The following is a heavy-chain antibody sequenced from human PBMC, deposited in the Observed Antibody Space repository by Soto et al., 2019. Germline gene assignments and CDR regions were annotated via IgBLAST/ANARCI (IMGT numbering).Heavy chain of an antibody. V-gene: IGHV2-5*02. CDR2: IYWDGDK. Sequence: QINLIESGPTLVKPTQTLTLTCTFSGISLSTSGAAVGWVRQPPGRALAWLALIYWDGDKRYNASLGNRLTITKDTSMNQVVLTLTNVDPADTATYYCAHRATMTILGLIIDNGIWFDPWGQGTRVIVS. D-gene: IGHD3-16*01. CDR1: GISLSTSGAA. CDR3: AHRATMTILGLIIDNGIWFDP. J-gene: IGHJ5*02.